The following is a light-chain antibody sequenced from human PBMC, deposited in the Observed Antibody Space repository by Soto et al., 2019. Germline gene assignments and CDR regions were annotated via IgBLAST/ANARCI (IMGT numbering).Light chain of an antibody. V-gene: IGLV7-43*01. CDR3: LLYYGGAQV. CDR1: TGAVTSAYY. Sequence: QAVVTQEPSLTVSPGGTVTLTCASSTGAVTSAYYPSWLQQKPGQAPRALISSASGKHSWTPARFSGSLLGGKAALTLSGVQPEDEAEYYCLLYYGGAQVFGTGTKLTVL. J-gene: IGLJ1*01. CDR2: SAS.